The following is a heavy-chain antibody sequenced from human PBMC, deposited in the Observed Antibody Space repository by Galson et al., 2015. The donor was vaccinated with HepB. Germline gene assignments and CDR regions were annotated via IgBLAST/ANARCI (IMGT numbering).Heavy chain of an antibody. J-gene: IGHJ3*02. V-gene: IGHV1-46*01. CDR3: ARAPLEVRGAFLSDAFDI. D-gene: IGHD1-1*01. CDR1: GYTFTTSY. CDR2: INPSGGTT. Sequence: SVKVSCKASGYTFTTSYLHWVRQAPGQGLEWMGIINPSGGTTTYPLKFQGRVTMTSDTSTNTVYMELSSLRSEDTAVYYCARAPLEVRGAFLSDAFDIWGQGTMVTVSS.